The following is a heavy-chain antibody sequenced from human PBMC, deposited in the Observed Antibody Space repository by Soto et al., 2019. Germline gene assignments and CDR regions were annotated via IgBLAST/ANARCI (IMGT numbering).Heavy chain of an antibody. D-gene: IGHD3-22*01. V-gene: IGHV4-38-2*01. CDR3: ARVGPWVPYYYHSSPYTFEKWFDT. J-gene: IGHJ5*02. CDR2: IYHGGST. Sequence: XESLSLTCAVPCYSISSGSYWGWLRQPPGNGLERVVIIYHGGSTYYNPSLNSRVTLSIDMTNNHVSLILNSVTAADTAVYYCARVGPWVPYYYHSSPYTFEKWFDTWGQGTLVTVSS. CDR1: CYSISSGSY.